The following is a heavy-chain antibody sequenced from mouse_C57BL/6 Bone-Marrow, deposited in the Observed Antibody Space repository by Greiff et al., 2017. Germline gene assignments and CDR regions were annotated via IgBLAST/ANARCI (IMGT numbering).Heavy chain of an antibody. V-gene: IGHV5-17*01. J-gene: IGHJ2*01. CDR1: GFTFSDYG. Sequence: EVLLVESGGGLVKPGGSLKLSCAASGFTFSDYGMHWVRQAPEKGLEWVAYISSGSSTIYYADTVKGRFTISRDNAKNTLFLQMTSLRSEDTGMYYDARGESTAVGVDYWGQGTTLTVSS. D-gene: IGHD1-1*01. CDR3: ARGESTAVGVDY. CDR2: ISSGSSTI.